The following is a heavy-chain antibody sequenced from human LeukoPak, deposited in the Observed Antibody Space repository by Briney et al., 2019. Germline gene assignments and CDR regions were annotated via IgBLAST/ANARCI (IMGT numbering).Heavy chain of an antibody. CDR3: ARARYGDPRIDF. Sequence: PGGSLRLSCAASGFTFSNYGMHWVRQAPGKGLEWVAAIWYDGSNKYYGDSVKGRFTVSRDNSKNTLYLQMNSLRAEDTAVYYCARARYGDPRIDFWGQGTLVTVSS. D-gene: IGHD4-17*01. V-gene: IGHV3-33*01. CDR1: GFTFSNYG. CDR2: IWYDGSNK. J-gene: IGHJ4*02.